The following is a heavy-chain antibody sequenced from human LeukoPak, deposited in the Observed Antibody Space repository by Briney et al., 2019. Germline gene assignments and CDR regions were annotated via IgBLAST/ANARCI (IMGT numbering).Heavy chain of an antibody. V-gene: IGHV4-31*03. CDR1: GGSISSGGYY. Sequence: SQTLSLTCTVSGGSISSGGYYWSWIRQHPGKGLEWIGYIYYSGSTNYNPSLKSRVTISVDTSNNQFSLHLSSVTAADTALYYCARDHSSGWYRYFDYWGQGALVTVSS. J-gene: IGHJ4*02. CDR2: IYYSGST. CDR3: ARDHSSGWYRYFDY. D-gene: IGHD6-19*01.